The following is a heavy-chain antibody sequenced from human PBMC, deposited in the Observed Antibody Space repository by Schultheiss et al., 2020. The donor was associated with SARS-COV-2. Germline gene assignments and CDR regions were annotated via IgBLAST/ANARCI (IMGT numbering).Heavy chain of an antibody. CDR1: GGSISSGGYY. CDR2: INHSGST. J-gene: IGHJ4*02. Sequence: SQTLSLTCTVSGGSISSGGYYWSWIRQPPGKGLEWIGEINHSGSTNYNPSLKSRVTISVDKSKNQFSLKLSSVTAADTAVYYCARNSLSPTAGYYFDYWGQGTLVTVSS. V-gene: IGHV4-39*07. CDR3: ARNSLSPTAGYYFDY. D-gene: IGHD1-14*01.